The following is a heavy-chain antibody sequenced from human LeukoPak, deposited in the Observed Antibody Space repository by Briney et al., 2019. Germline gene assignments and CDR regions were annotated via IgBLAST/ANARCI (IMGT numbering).Heavy chain of an antibody. V-gene: IGHV4-34*01. J-gene: IGHJ5*02. D-gene: IGHD4-17*01. Sequence: NASETLSLTCAVYGGSFSGYYWSWIRQPPGKGLEWIGEINHSGSTNYNPSLKSRVTISVDTSKNQFSLKLSSVTAADTAVYYCARLPSSTRYLWYYGSPPYGDSNWFDPWGQGTLVTVSS. CDR3: ARLPSSTRYLWYYGSPPYGDSNWFDP. CDR2: INHSGST. CDR1: GGSFSGYY.